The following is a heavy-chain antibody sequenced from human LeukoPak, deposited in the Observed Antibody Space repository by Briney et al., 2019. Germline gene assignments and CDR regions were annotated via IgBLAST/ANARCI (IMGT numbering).Heavy chain of an antibody. CDR3: AKFCGSRHYYDSSGYNGGIDY. CDR2: ISGSGGST. D-gene: IGHD3-22*01. V-gene: IGHV3-23*01. J-gene: IGHJ4*02. CDR1: GFTFSSYA. Sequence: GGSLRHSCAASGFTFSSYAMSWVRQAPGKGLEWVSAISGSGGSTYYADSVKGRFTISRDNSKNTLYLQMNSLRAEDTAVYYCAKFCGSRHYYDSSGYNGGIDYWGQGTLVTVSS.